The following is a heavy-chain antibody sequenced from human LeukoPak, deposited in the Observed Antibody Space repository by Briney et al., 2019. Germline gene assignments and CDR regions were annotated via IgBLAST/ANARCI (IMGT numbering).Heavy chain of an antibody. CDR1: GGSFSGYY. CDR3: ARGLTLRRYCSSTSCYSVWFDP. D-gene: IGHD2-2*01. V-gene: IGHV4-34*01. CDR2: INHSGST. J-gene: IGHJ5*02. Sequence: SETLSLTCAVYGGSFSGYYWSWICQPPGKGLEWIGEINHSGSTNYNPSLKSRVTISVDTSKNQFSLKPSSVTAADTAVYYCARGLTLRRYCSSTSCYSVWFDPWGQGTLVTVSS.